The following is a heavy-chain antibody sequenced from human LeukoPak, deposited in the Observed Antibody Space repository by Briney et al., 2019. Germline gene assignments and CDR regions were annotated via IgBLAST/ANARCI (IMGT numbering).Heavy chain of an antibody. D-gene: IGHD2-15*01. CDR2: ITRSSSYI. CDR1: GFTFSSYA. CDR3: ATSGSGGNYPLDY. V-gene: IGHV3-21*01. J-gene: IGHJ4*02. Sequence: GGSLRLSCAASGFTFSSYAMNWGRQARGEGLEWVSSITRSSSYIYYADTVKGRFTISRDNAKNSLFLKVNSLRAEDTALYYCATSGSGGNYPLDYWGQGTLVPVSS.